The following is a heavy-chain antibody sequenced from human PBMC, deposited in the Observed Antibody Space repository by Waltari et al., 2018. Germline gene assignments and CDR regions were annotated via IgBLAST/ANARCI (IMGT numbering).Heavy chain of an antibody. CDR3: AHRLSGGYFDY. CDR2: IYWNDDK. V-gene: IGHV2-5*01. Sequence: ITLKESGPTVVKPTQNLTLTCSFAGFLLSTSGVGLGWIRQPPGKALEWLALIYWNDDKRYSPSLKSRLTITKDTSKNQVVLTMTNMDPVDTATYYCAHRLSGGYFDYWGQGTLVTVSS. CDR1: GFLLSTSGVG. J-gene: IGHJ4*02. D-gene: IGHD3-10*01.